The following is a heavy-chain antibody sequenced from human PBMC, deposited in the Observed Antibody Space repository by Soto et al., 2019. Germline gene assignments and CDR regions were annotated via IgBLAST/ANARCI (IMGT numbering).Heavy chain of an antibody. J-gene: IGHJ6*02. Sequence: QVQLVESGGGVVQPGRSLRLSCAASGFTFSSYAMHWVRQAPGKGLEWVAVISYDGSNKYYADSVKGRFTISRDNSKNTLYLPMNSLRAEDTAVYYCARAEIRFSWAYGMDVWGQGTTVTVSS. CDR2: ISYDGSNK. D-gene: IGHD3-3*01. CDR3: ARAEIRFSWAYGMDV. V-gene: IGHV3-30-3*01. CDR1: GFTFSSYA.